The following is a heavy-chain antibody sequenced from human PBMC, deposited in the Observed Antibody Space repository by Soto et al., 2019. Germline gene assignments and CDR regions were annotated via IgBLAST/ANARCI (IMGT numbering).Heavy chain of an antibody. CDR1: GYTFTGYY. V-gene: IGHV1-2*02. Sequence: QVQLVQSGAEVKKPGASVKVSCKASGYTFTGYYIHWVRQAPGQSLEWMGWINPNSGGTYYAQEFQGRVAMTRDTSISTAHREMGRLSSDDTAVYYCATETGAWGYYFESWGQGSLFPVSS. J-gene: IGHJ4*02. CDR2: INPNSGGT. CDR3: ATETGAWGYYFES. D-gene: IGHD3-16*01.